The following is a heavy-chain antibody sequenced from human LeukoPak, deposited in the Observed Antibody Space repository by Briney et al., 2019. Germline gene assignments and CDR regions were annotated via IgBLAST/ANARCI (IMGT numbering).Heavy chain of an antibody. CDR2: VSSSGSTI. CDR1: GFTFSDYY. CDR3: AREGGIAAAASYYYYGMDV. J-gene: IGHJ6*02. V-gene: IGHV3-11*01. Sequence: GGSLRLSCAASGFTFSDYYMSWIRQAPGKGLEWVSYVSSSGSTIYYADSVKGRFTISRDNAKNSLYLQMNSLRAEDTAVYYCAREGGIAAAASYYYYGMDVWGQGTTVTVSS. D-gene: IGHD6-13*01.